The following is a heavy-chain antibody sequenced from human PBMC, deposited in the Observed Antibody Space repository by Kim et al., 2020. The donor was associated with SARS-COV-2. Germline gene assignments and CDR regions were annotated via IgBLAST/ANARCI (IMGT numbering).Heavy chain of an antibody. CDR1: GIPFSDYF. V-gene: IGHV3-11*01. Sequence: GGSLRLSCVVSGIPFSDYFMAWIRQPPGKGLEWVSYIDSSGDRIHYADSVKGRFTLSRDNAKNSLFLQMNSLTADDTAVYYCATLGYWYFHVWGRGSLVTVSS. CDR3: ATLGYWYFHV. CDR2: IDSSGDRI. J-gene: IGHJ2*01.